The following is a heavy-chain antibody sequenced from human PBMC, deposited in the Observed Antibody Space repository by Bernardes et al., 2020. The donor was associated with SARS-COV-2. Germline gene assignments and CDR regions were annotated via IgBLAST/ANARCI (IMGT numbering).Heavy chain of an antibody. CDR2: ISWNSGSI. V-gene: IGHV3-9*01. J-gene: IGHJ4*02. CDR1: GFTFDDYA. Sequence: GGSLRVSCAASGFTFDDYAMHWVRQAPGKGLEWVSGISWNSGSIGYVDSVKGRFTISRDNAKNSLYLQMNSLKAEDTALYYCAGGSKWAETGYWGQGTLVTVSS. D-gene: IGHD2-15*01. CDR3: AGGSKWAETGY.